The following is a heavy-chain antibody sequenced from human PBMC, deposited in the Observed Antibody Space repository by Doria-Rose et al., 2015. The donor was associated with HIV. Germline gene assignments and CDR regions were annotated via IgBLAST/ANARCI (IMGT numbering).Heavy chain of an antibody. J-gene: IGHJ6*03. CDR1: GGSISSYY. CDR3: ARFRPSRGIYYSLDV. CDR2: IYSSGST. Sequence: VSGGSISSYYWNWIRQPPGKGLEWIGYIYSSGSTHYNSSLKSRVTISIDTSRNQFSLKLSSVTAADTAVYYCARFRPSRGIYYSLDVWGKGTTVTVSS. D-gene: IGHD3-10*01. V-gene: IGHV4-4*09.